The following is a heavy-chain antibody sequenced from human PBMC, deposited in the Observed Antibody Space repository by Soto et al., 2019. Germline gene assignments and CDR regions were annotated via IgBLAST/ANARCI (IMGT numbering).Heavy chain of an antibody. D-gene: IGHD2-21*02. Sequence: GGSLRLSCVASGFTFSSYSMSWVRQAPGKGLEWVSLISGGGSTFYADSVKGRFTISRDNSKNTLYLQMSSLRAEDTAIYYCAREPPYCGGDCFSLLDCWGRGTLVTVSS. CDR2: ISGGGST. CDR3: AREPPYCGGDCFSLLDC. J-gene: IGHJ4*02. V-gene: IGHV3-23*01. CDR1: GFTFSSYS.